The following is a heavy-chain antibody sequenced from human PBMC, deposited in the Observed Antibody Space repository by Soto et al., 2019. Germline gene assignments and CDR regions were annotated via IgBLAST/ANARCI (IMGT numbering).Heavy chain of an antibody. Sequence: SETLSLTCTVSGVSISSNTYYWGWIRQPPGKGLEWIGSIYYSGSTYYNPSLKSRVTISADTSKNQFSLKLSSVTAADTAVYYCAGGVATIPYAFDIWGQGTMVTVS. CDR2: IYYSGST. V-gene: IGHV4-39*01. CDR1: GVSISSNTYY. J-gene: IGHJ3*02. D-gene: IGHD5-12*01. CDR3: AGGVATIPYAFDI.